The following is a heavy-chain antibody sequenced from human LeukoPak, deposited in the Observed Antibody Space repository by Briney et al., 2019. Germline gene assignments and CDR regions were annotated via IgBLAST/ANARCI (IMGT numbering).Heavy chain of an antibody. D-gene: IGHD1-1*01. V-gene: IGHV4-59*08. CDR2: IYYSGST. CDR1: GGSISSYY. CDR3: ARGLRTGTDAFDI. J-gene: IGHJ3*02. Sequence: SETLSLTCTVSGGSISSYYWSWIRQPPGKGLEWIGYIYYSGSTNYNPSLKSRVTISVDTSKNQFSLKLSSVTAADTAVYYCARGLRTGTDAFDIWGQGTMVTVSS.